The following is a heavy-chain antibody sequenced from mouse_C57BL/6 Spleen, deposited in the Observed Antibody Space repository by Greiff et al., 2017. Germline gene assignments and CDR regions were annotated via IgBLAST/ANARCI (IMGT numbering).Heavy chain of an antibody. CDR1: GFNIKDDY. CDR2: IDPENGDT. V-gene: IGHV14-4*01. CDR3: TTGDSAY. J-gene: IGHJ3*01. Sequence: EVQLQQSGAELVRPGASVKLSCTASGFNIKDDYMHWVKQRPEQGLEWIGWIDPENGDTEYASKFQGKATITADTASNTAYLQLSSLTSEDTAVYYCTTGDSAYWGQGTLVTVSA.